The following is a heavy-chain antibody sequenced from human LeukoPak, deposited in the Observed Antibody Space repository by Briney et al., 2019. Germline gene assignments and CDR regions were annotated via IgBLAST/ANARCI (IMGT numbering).Heavy chain of an antibody. D-gene: IGHD2-15*01. CDR1: GFTFSSYS. CDR3: ARVLRYCSGGNCYSGGLGYMDV. J-gene: IGHJ6*03. Sequence: GGSLRLSCAASGFTFSSYSMNWVRQAPGKGLEWVSSISSSSSYIYYADSVKGRFTISRDNAKNSLFLQMNSLRAEDTAVYYCARVLRYCSGGNCYSGGLGYMDVWGKGTTVTISS. V-gene: IGHV3-21*04. CDR2: ISSSSSYI.